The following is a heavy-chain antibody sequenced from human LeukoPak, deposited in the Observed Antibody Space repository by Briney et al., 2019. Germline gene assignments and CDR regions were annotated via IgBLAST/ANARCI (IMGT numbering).Heavy chain of an antibody. CDR2: INPSGGST. V-gene: IGHV1-46*01. CDR1: GYTFTSYY. D-gene: IGHD4-17*01. J-gene: IGHJ4*02. Sequence: ALVNVSCKASGYTFTSYYMHWVRQAPGQGLEWMGIINPSGGSTSYAQKFQGRVTMTRDTSTSTVYMELSSLRSEDTAVYYCARDGYGDYEVGTYWGQGTLVTVSS. CDR3: ARDGYGDYEVGTY.